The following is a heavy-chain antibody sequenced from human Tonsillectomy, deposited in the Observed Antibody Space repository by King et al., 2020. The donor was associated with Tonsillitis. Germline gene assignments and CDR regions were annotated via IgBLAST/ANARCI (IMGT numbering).Heavy chain of an antibody. CDR2: IYDSAHT. J-gene: IGHJ5*02. D-gene: IGHD2-15*01. CDR1: GGSFCGDDYY. CDR3: GRYEGGVFDL. Sequence: VQLQESGPGLVKPSQTLSLSCTVSGGSFCGDDYYWSWIRQHPGKCLEWIGYIYDSAHTYSNPSLKSRLSITVDTSKNQFSLKLSSVTAADTAVYYCGRYEGGVFDLWGQGTLVTVSS. V-gene: IGHV4-31*03.